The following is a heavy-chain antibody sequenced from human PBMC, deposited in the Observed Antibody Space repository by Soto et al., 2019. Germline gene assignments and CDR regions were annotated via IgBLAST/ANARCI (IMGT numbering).Heavy chain of an antibody. D-gene: IGHD2-15*01. V-gene: IGHV1-69*12. J-gene: IGHJ5*02. Sequence: QVQLVQSGAEVKKPGSSVKVSCKASGGTFSSYAISWVRQAPGQGLEWMGGIIPIFGTANYAQKFQGRVTITADESQSTAYMELSSMRSEDTAVYYCARGPVVVVAATLVGWFDPWGQGTLVTVSS. CDR1: GGTFSSYA. CDR3: ARGPVVVVAATLVGWFDP. CDR2: IIPIFGTA.